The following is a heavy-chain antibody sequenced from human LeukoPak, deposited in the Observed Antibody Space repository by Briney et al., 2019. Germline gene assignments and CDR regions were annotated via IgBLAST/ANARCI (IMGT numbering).Heavy chain of an antibody. V-gene: IGHV1-69*05. D-gene: IGHD3-22*01. CDR3: ARAMISGYSYYYYYYMDV. CDR2: IIPIFGTA. CDR1: GGTFSSYA. Sequence: SVKSSCKASGGTFSSYAISRWRQAPGQGLELMGGIIPIFGTANYAQKFQGRVTITTDESTSTAYMELSSLRSEDTAVYYCARAMISGYSYYYYYYMDVWGKGTTVTVSS. J-gene: IGHJ6*03.